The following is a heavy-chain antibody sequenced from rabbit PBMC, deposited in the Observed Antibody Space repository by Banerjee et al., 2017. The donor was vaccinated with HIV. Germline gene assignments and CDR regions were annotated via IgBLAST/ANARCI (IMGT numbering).Heavy chain of an antibody. D-gene: IGHD1-1*01. Sequence: QQLEESGGDLVKPGASLTLTCTASGFSFSSSYFMCWVRQAPGKGLEYIACIGGGSGGSTYYATWAKGRFTVSKASSTTVTLQMTSLTAADTATYFCARGTAGSGGYGWVLLLRGQGTLV. V-gene: IGHV1S40*01. CDR2: IGGGSGGST. J-gene: IGHJ4*01. CDR1: GFSFSSSYF. CDR3: ARGTAGSGGYGWVLLL.